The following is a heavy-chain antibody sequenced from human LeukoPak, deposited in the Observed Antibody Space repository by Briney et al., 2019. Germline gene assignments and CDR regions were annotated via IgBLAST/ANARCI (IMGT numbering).Heavy chain of an antibody. CDR2: IWYDGNNK. CDR3: ARGWELLYWYGMDV. CDR1: GFTFSSYW. V-gene: IGHV3-33*08. J-gene: IGHJ6*02. Sequence: GGSLRLSCAASGFTFSSYWMSWVRQAPGKGLEWVAVIWYDGNNKYYADSVKGRFTISRDNSKNTLYLQMNSLRAEDTAVYYCARGWELLYWYGMDVWGQGTTVTVSS. D-gene: IGHD1-26*01.